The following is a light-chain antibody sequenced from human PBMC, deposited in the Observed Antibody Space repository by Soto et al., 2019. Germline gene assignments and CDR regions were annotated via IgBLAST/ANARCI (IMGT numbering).Light chain of an antibody. J-gene: IGLJ1*01. Sequence: ALTQPASVSGSPGQSITISCTLTSSDVGSYNLVSWYQQHPGKAPKLMIYEGSKRPSGVSNRFSGSKSGNTASLTISGLQAEDEADYYCCSYAGSSTFVFGTGTKVTV. CDR1: SSDVGSYNL. CDR2: EGS. CDR3: CSYAGSSTFV. V-gene: IGLV2-23*01.